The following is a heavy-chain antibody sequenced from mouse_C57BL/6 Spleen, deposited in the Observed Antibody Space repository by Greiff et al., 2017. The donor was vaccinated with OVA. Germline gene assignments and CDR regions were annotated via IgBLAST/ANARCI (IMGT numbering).Heavy chain of an antibody. CDR2: IYYSGTI. Sequence: DVKLQESGPGLVKPSQTVFLTCTVTGISITTGNYRWSWIRQFPGNKLEWIGYIYYSGTITYNPSLTRRTTITRDTPKNQFFLEMNSLTAEDTATYYCARSYYYAMDYWGQGTSVTVSS. CDR3: ARSYYYAMDY. J-gene: IGHJ4*01. V-gene: IGHV3-5*01. CDR1: GISITTGNYR.